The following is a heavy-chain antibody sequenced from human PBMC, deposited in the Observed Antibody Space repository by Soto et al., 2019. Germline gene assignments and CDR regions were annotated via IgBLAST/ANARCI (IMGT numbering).Heavy chain of an antibody. J-gene: IGHJ4*02. D-gene: IGHD4-17*01. Sequence: PGESLKISCQGSGYTFTNYWILWVRQMPGKGLEWMGRIDPSDSYTEYNPSFRRHVIISTDKSISTAYLQWSSLKASDTAIYYCSSRGYGDYDLGGDYWGQGTLVTVSS. V-gene: IGHV5-10-1*01. CDR3: SSRGYGDYDLGGDY. CDR2: IDPSDSYT. CDR1: GYTFTNYW.